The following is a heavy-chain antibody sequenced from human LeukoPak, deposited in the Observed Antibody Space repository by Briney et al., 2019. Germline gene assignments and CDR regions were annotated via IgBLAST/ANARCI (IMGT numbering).Heavy chain of an antibody. CDR2: INPNTGGT. CDR3: ARPRPGIPMIAGGY. V-gene: IGHV1-2*02. Sequence: ASVTVSYKTSGYTFTGYYIHGVRQAPGQGLEWMGWINPNTGGTNYAQKFQGRVTMITDTPISTAHMELSRVRFDDTAVYFCARPRPGIPMIAGGYWGQGTLVTVSS. D-gene: IGHD3-22*01. CDR1: GYTFTGYY. J-gene: IGHJ4*02.